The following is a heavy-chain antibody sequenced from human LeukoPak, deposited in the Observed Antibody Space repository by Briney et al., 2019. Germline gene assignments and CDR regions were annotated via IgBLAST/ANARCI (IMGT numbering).Heavy chain of an antibody. J-gene: IGHJ6*02. CDR1: GGTFSKYT. Sequence: ASVKVSCKASGGTFSKYTISWVRQRPGQGLEWMGGITPLFGTANYAQKLQGRVTMTWDTSTSTVYMELSSLRSEDTAIYYCATWGSSSSPLPDMDVWGQGTKVTVSS. D-gene: IGHD6-13*01. CDR3: ATWGSSSSPLPDMDV. V-gene: IGHV1-69*06. CDR2: ITPLFGTA.